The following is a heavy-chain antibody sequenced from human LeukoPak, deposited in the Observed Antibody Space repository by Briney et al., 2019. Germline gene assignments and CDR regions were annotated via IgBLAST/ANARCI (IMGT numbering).Heavy chain of an antibody. V-gene: IGHV3-74*03. CDR2: IDSDGRST. J-gene: IGHJ4*02. CDR3: ARDSGWFGESRY. D-gene: IGHD3-10*01. CDR1: GFTFSSYW. Sequence: GGSLRLSCAASGFTFSSYWMHWVRQAPGKGLVWVSRIDSDGRSTTYADSVKGRFTISRDNAKNTLYLQMNSLRAEDTAVYYCARDSGWFGESRYWGQGTLVTVSS.